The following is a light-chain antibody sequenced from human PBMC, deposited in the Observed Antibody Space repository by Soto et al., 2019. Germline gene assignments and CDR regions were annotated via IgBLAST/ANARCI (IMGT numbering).Light chain of an antibody. CDR1: QAIASY. CDR3: QQYYAYPFT. Sequence: AIRMTQSPSSFSASTGDSVTITCRASQAIASYLAWYQQKPGKAPNLLIYAASTLQSGVPSRFSGSGSGTDFTLTXDFLQXDDFATYFCQQYYAYPFTFGPGTKVDIK. J-gene: IGKJ3*01. V-gene: IGKV1-8*01. CDR2: AAS.